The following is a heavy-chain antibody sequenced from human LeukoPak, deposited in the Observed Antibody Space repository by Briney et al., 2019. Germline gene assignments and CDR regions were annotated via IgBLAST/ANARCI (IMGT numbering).Heavy chain of an antibody. CDR1: GGSFSGYY. Sequence: PSETLSLTCAVYGGSFSGYYWSWIRQPPGKGLEWIGEINHSGSTNYNPSLKSRVTISVDTSKNQFSLKLSSVTAADTAVYYCARRSRWFDPWGQGTLVTVSS. J-gene: IGHJ5*02. CDR3: ARRSRWFDP. V-gene: IGHV4-34*01. CDR2: INHSGST.